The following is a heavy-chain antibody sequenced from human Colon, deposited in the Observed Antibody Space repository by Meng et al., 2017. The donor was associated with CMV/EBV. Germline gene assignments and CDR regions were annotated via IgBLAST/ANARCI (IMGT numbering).Heavy chain of an antibody. CDR3: AHRFLRDSSSSLHFDS. Sequence: QITWMASGPTLVKPTQTLTLTCTFSGFSLSTNGVTVGWIRQPPGKALEWLALIYWDDDKRYSPSLKSRLTITKDTSKNQVVLTMINMDPVDTATYYCAHRFLRDSSSSLHFDSWGQGTLVTVSS. CDR1: GFSLSTNGVT. V-gene: IGHV2-5*02. D-gene: IGHD6-6*01. J-gene: IGHJ4*02. CDR2: IYWDDDK.